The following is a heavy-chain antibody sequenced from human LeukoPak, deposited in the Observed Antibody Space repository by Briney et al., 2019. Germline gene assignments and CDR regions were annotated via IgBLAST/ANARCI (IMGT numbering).Heavy chain of an antibody. CDR1: GFTFSSYA. CDR3: ARESGSYCFDY. J-gene: IGHJ4*02. Sequence: GGSLRLSCAASGFTFSSYAMHWVRQAPGKGLEWVAVISYDGSNEYYADSVKGRFTISRDNSKNTLYLQMNSLRAEDTAVYYCARESGSYCFDYWGQGTLVTVSS. D-gene: IGHD1-26*01. CDR2: ISYDGSNE. V-gene: IGHV3-30*04.